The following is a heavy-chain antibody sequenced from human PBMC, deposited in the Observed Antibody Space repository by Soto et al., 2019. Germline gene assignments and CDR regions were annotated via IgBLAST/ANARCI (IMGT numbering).Heavy chain of an antibody. Sequence: GGSLRLSCAASGFTFSSYAMSWVRQAPGKGLEWVSAISGSGGSTYYADSVKGRFTISRDNSKNTLYLQRHSLRAEDTSVYYCADDSGSYYWGQGTLVTVSS. D-gene: IGHD1-26*01. CDR2: ISGSGGST. V-gene: IGHV3-23*01. CDR3: ADDSGSYY. J-gene: IGHJ4*02. CDR1: GFTFSSYA.